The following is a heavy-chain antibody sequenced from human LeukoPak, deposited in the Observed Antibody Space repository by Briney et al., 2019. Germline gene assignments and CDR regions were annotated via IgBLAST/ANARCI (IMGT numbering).Heavy chain of an antibody. Sequence: GGSLRLSCAASGFTFSSYSMNWVRQAPGKGLEWVSSISSSSSYIYYADSVKGRFTISRDNAKNSLYLQMNSLRAEDTAVYYCARGLLGYCSGGSCCGDYWGQGTLVTVSS. CDR2: ISSSSSYI. D-gene: IGHD2-15*01. J-gene: IGHJ4*02. V-gene: IGHV3-21*01. CDR3: ARGLLGYCSGGSCCGDY. CDR1: GFTFSSYS.